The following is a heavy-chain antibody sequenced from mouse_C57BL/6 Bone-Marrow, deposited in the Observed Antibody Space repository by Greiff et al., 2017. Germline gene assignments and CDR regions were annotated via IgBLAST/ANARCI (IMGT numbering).Heavy chain of an antibody. D-gene: IGHD2-4*01. Sequence: EVQLVESGGGLVKPGGSLKLSCAASGFTFSSYAMSWVRQTPEKRLEWVATISDGGSYTYYPDNVKGRFTISRDNAKNNLYLQMSHLKSEDTAMYYCARDDDYGYAMDYWGQGTSVTVSS. V-gene: IGHV5-4*01. J-gene: IGHJ4*01. CDR3: ARDDDYGYAMDY. CDR1: GFTFSSYA. CDR2: ISDGGSYT.